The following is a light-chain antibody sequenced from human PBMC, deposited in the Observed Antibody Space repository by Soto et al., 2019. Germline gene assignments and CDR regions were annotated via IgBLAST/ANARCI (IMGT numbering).Light chain of an antibody. CDR2: DVT. CDR3: SSFTSSITYV. Sequence: QSVLTQPASVSGSPGRSITISCTGTSSDVGGYNSVSWYRQDPGKAPQLIIYDVTYRPSGASNRFSGSKSGNTASLTISGLQSEDEADYHCSSFTSSITYVFGTGTKVTVL. V-gene: IGLV2-14*01. CDR1: SSDVGGYNS. J-gene: IGLJ1*01.